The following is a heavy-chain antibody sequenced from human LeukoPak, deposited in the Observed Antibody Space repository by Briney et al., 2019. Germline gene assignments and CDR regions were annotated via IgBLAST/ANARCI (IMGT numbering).Heavy chain of an antibody. CDR1: GLTVSSYG. CDR2: IIGSAVNT. CDR3: AKYTSGTSYRGLDQ. Sequence: GGSRRLSCAASGLTVSSYGMSWVRQAPGKGLEWVSTIIGSAVNTYYADSVKGRFTISRDDSKNTVYLQMNSLRAEDTAVYSCAKYTSGTSYRGLDQWGQGTLVTVSS. D-gene: IGHD3-10*01. J-gene: IGHJ4*02. V-gene: IGHV3-23*01.